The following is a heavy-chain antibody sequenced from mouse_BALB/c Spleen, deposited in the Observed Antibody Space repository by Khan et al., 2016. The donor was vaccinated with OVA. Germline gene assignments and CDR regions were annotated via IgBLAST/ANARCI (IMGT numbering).Heavy chain of an antibody. V-gene: IGHV2-6-1*01. CDR2: IWSDGST. CDR3: ARQPYYHYNIMDY. Sequence: QVQLKESGPGLVAPSQSLSITCTISGFSLTNYGVHWVRQPPGKGLEWLVVIWSDGSTTYNSALKSRLTISKDNSQRQVFLKMNSLQTYDTVMYFCARQPYYHYNIMDYWGQGTSVTVAS. D-gene: IGHD2-10*01. CDR1: GFSLTNYG. J-gene: IGHJ4*01.